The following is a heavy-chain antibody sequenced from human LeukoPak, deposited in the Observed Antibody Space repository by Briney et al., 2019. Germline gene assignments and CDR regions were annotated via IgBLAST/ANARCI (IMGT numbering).Heavy chain of an antibody. CDR1: GFTVSTTY. CDR2: IHSGGST. J-gene: IGHJ4*02. Sequence: GGSLRLSCVASGFTVSTTYMNWVRQAPGKGLEWVAAIHSGGSTYYADSVMGRFTISRDNSKNTLFRQMNSLRAEDTAVYYCARDSSHRYHFDYWGQGTLVTVSS. V-gene: IGHV3-53*01. CDR3: ARDSSHRYHFDY. D-gene: IGHD1-14*01.